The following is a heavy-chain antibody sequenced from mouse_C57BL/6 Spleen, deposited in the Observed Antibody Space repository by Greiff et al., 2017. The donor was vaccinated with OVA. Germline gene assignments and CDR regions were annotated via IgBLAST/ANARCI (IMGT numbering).Heavy chain of an antibody. CDR2: ISSGGDYI. CDR1: GFTFSSYA. D-gene: IGHD2-4*01. V-gene: IGHV5-9-1*02. J-gene: IGHJ4*01. CDR3: TRASLYDYDEDYYAMDY. Sequence: EVKVVESGEGLVKPGGSLKLSCAASGFTFSSYAMSWVRQTPEKRLEWVAYISSGGDYIYYADTVKGRFTISRDNARNTLYLQMSSLKSEDTAMYYCTRASLYDYDEDYYAMDYWGQGTSVTVSS.